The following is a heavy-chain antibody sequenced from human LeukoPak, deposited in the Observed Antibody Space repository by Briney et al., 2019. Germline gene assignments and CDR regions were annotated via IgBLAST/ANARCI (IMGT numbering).Heavy chain of an antibody. CDR2: ITSEGSST. D-gene: IGHD2-15*01. J-gene: IGHJ4*02. Sequence: PGGSLRLSCAASGFTFSSYWMHWVRQVPGKGLVWVSRITSEGSSTSYADSVKGRFTISRDNAKNTLYLQMNSLRAEDTAVYYCARGSSVVALDWGQGTLVTVPS. CDR1: GFTFSSYW. CDR3: ARGSSVVALD. V-gene: IGHV3-74*01.